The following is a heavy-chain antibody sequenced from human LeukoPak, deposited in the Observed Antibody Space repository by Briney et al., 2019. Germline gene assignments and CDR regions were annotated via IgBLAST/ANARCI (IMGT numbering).Heavy chain of an antibody. CDR3: ARAEVLWFGELRNWFDP. CDR1: GYSISSGYY. Sequence: SETLSLTCTVSGYSISSGYYWGWIRQPPGKGLEWIGSIYHSGSTNYNPSLKSRVTISVDTSKNQFSLKLSSVTAADTAVYYCARAEVLWFGELRNWFDPWGQGTLVTVSS. V-gene: IGHV4-38-2*02. CDR2: IYHSGST. J-gene: IGHJ5*02. D-gene: IGHD3-10*01.